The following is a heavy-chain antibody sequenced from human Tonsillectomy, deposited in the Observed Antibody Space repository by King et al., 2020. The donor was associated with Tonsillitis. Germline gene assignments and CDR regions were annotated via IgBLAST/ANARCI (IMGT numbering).Heavy chain of an antibody. CDR2: IYPGDSDT. J-gene: IGHJ4*02. D-gene: IGHD2-15*01. CDR3: ARSLGYCSGGSCYSTPYFDY. V-gene: IGHV5-51*01. Sequence: QLVQSGAEVKKPGESLKISCKGSGYSFTSYWIGWVRQMPGKGLEWMGIIYPGDSDTRYSPSFQGQVTISADKSISTAYLQWSSLKASDTAMYYCARSLGYCSGGSCYSTPYFDYWGQGTLVTVSS. CDR1: GYSFTSYW.